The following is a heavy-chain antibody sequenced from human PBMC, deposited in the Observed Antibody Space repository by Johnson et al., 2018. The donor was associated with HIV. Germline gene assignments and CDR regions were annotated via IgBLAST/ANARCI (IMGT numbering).Heavy chain of an antibody. CDR1: GFTFSNAW. D-gene: IGHD4/OR15-4a*01. J-gene: IGHJ3*02. V-gene: IGHV3-15*01. CDR3: TTDVLGVDAFDI. CDR2: IKSKTDGGTT. Sequence: GQLVESGGGLVKPGGSLRLSCAASGFTFSNAWMSWVRQAPGKGLEWVGRIKSKTDGGTTDYAAPVKGRFTISRDDSKNTLYLQMNSLKTEDTAVYYCTTDVLGVDAFDIWGQGTMVTVSS.